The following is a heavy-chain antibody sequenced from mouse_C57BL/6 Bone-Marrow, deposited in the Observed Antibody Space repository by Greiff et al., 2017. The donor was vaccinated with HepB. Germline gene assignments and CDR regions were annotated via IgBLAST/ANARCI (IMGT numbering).Heavy chain of an antibody. Sequence: EVKVVESEGGLVQPGSSMKLSCTASGFTFSDYYMAWVRQVPEKGLEWVANINYDGSSTYYLDSLKSRFIISRDNAKNILYLQMSSLKSEDTATYYCARDCYSNYGFDYWGQGTTLTVSS. CDR3: ARDCYSNYGFDY. D-gene: IGHD2-5*01. J-gene: IGHJ2*01. CDR1: GFTFSDYY. CDR2: INYDGSST. V-gene: IGHV5-16*01.